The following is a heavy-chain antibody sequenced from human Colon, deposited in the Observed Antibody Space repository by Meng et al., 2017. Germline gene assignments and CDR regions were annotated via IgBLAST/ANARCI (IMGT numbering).Heavy chain of an antibody. V-gene: IGHV1-3*01. CDR1: GYTFTTYA. D-gene: IGHD3-10*01. Sequence: QVQLVQSGAEVKKPGASVKVSCKASGYTFTTYALHWVRQAPGQTLEWMGWINAGNGDTEYSQNFQGRVTLTRDTSASTAYMELTSLRSEDMAVYYCAREFGGLRSFEYWGRGTLVTVSS. CDR3: AREFGGLRSFEY. J-gene: IGHJ4*02. CDR2: INAGNGDT.